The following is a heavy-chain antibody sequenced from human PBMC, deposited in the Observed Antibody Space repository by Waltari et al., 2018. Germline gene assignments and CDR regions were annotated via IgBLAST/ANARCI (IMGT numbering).Heavy chain of an antibody. D-gene: IGHD2-15*01. Sequence: QVQLVQSGAAVKKPGSSVKVSCKACGGSFSSYAISWVRQATGRRPEWVGRIIPILVIQNYAKKFQGRGTITADKSTSTAYMELSSLRSEDTALYYCARDGGYCSGGSCYYYYGMDVWGQGTTATVSS. CDR2: IIPILVIQ. CDR1: GGSFSSYA. CDR3: ARDGGYCSGGSCYYYYGMDV. J-gene: IGHJ6*02. V-gene: IGHV1-69*04.